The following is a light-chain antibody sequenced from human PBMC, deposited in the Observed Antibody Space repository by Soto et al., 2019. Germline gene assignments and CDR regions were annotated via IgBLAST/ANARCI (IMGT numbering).Light chain of an antibody. V-gene: IGLV2-14*01. Sequence: QSALTQPASVSESPGQSITISCTESSSDLGAIKYVSWYQQHPGKARQLMIYEVTNRPSGLSLRFSCSNSANTASLSISGVQAEDEADYHRSSYTGSSTCVFGTGTKVTV. CDR2: EVT. CDR1: SSDLGAIKY. CDR3: SSYTGSSTCV. J-gene: IGLJ1*01.